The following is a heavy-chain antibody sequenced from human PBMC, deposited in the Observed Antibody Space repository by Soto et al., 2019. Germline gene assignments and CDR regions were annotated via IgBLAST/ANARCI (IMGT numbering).Heavy chain of an antibody. V-gene: IGHV3-30-3*01. Sequence: QVQLVESGGGVVQPGRSLRLSCAASGFTFSSYAMHWVRQAPGKGLEWVAVISYDGSNKYYADSVKGRFTISRDNSKNTLYLQRNSLRAEDTAVYYCARDRVITMIVVVHFDYWGQGTLVTVSS. CDR3: ARDRVITMIVVVHFDY. D-gene: IGHD3-22*01. CDR1: GFTFSSYA. J-gene: IGHJ4*02. CDR2: ISYDGSNK.